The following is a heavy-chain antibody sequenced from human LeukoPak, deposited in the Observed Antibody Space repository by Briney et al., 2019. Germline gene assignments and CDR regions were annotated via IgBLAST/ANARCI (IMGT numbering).Heavy chain of an antibody. J-gene: IGHJ4*02. Sequence: PGGSLRLSCAGSGFTFNSYSMNWVRQAPGKGLEWVSSISSSSNYIYYADSVKGRFTISRDNAKNSLYLQMNGLRAEDTAVYYCAREDCTGGGCYRFFDYWGQGTLVTVSS. CDR2: ISSSSNYI. CDR3: AREDCTGGGCYRFFDY. V-gene: IGHV3-21*01. CDR1: GFTFNSYS. D-gene: IGHD2-8*02.